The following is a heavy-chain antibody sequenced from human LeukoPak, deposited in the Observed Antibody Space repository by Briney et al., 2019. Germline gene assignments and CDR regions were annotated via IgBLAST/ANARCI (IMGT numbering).Heavy chain of an antibody. J-gene: IGHJ4*02. V-gene: IGHV4-34*01. CDR3: ARGRSSGWYY. CDR2: INHSGST. D-gene: IGHD6-19*01. CDR1: GGSFSGYY. Sequence: SETLSLTCAVYGGSFSGYYWSWIRQPPVKGLEWIGEINHSGSTNYNPSLKSRVTISVDTSKNQFSLKLSSVTAADTAVYYCARGRSSGWYYWGQGTLVTVSS.